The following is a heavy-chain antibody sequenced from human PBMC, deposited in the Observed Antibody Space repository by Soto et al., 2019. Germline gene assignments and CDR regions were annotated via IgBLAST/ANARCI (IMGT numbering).Heavy chain of an antibody. Sequence: HPGGSLGLSCAASGFTFRSYGMHWVRQAPGKGLEWVAVISYDGSNKYYADSVKGRFTISRDNSKNTLYLQMNSLRAEDTAVYYCAKDMITFGLSPGMDVWGQGTTVTVSS. D-gene: IGHD3-16*01. V-gene: IGHV3-30*18. CDR1: GFTFRSYG. CDR3: AKDMITFGLSPGMDV. J-gene: IGHJ6*02. CDR2: ISYDGSNK.